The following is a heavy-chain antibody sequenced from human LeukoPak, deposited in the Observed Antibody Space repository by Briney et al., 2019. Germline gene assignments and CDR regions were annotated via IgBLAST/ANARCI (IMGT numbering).Heavy chain of an antibody. D-gene: IGHD2-2*01. J-gene: IGHJ3*02. Sequence: SETLSLTCTVSGGSISSYYWSWIRQPPGKGLEWIGYIYYSGSTNYNPSLKSRVTISVDTSKNQFSLKLSSVTAADTAVYYCVARDGTSVGAFDIWGQGTMVTVSS. V-gene: IGHV4-59*01. CDR3: VARDGTSVGAFDI. CDR1: GGSISSYY. CDR2: IYYSGST.